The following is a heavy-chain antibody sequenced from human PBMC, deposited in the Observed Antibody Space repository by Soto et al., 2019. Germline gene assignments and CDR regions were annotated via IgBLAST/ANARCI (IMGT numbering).Heavy chain of an antibody. Sequence: GGSLRLSCAASGFTFSSYWMSWVRQAPGKGLEWVANIKQDGSEKYYVDSVKGRFTISRDNAKNSLYLQMNSLRAEDTAVYYCARDPGKRINMIVVVTKAPYYFDYWGQGTLVTVSS. CDR2: IKQDGSEK. CDR3: ARDPGKRINMIVVVTKAPYYFDY. V-gene: IGHV3-7*01. J-gene: IGHJ4*02. D-gene: IGHD3-22*01. CDR1: GFTFSSYW.